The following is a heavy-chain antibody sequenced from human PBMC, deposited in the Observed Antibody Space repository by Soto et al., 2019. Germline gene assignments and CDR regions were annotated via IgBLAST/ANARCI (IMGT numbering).Heavy chain of an antibody. Sequence: GGSLRLSCAASGFTFSSYGMHWVRQAPGKGLEWVAVISYDGSNKYYADSVKGRFTISRDNSKNTLYLQMNSLRAEDTAVYYCAKDGSGITGTGAYYYYGMDVWGQGTTVTVSS. CDR3: AKDGSGITGTGAYYYYGMDV. V-gene: IGHV3-30*18. CDR2: ISYDGSNK. D-gene: IGHD1-20*01. J-gene: IGHJ6*02. CDR1: GFTFSSYG.